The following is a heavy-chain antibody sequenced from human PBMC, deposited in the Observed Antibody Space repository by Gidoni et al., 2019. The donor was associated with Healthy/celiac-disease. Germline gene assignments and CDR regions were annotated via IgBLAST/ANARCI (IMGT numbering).Heavy chain of an antibody. V-gene: IGHV3-9*01. J-gene: IGHJ6*02. CDR2: ISWNSGSI. D-gene: IGHD5-18*01. CDR3: AKVLSYGGGGMDV. Sequence: EVQLVESGGGLVQPGRSLSLSCAASGFTFDDYAMHWVRQAPGKGLGGVSGISWNSGSIGYADSVKGRFTISRDNAKNSLYLQMNSLRAEDTALYYCAKVLSYGGGGMDVWGQGTTVTVSS. CDR1: GFTFDDYA.